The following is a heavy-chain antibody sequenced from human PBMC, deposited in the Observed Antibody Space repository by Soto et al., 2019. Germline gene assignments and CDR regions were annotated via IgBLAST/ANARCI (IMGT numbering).Heavy chain of an antibody. V-gene: IGHV3-30-3*01. Sequence: PGGSLRLSCAASGFTFSSYAMHWVRQAPGKGLEWVAVISYDGSNKYYADSVKGRFTISRDNSKNTLYLQMNSLRAEDTAVYYCARGRGNSKSLRYWYFDLWGRGTLVTVSS. CDR3: ARGRGNSKSLRYWYFDL. CDR1: GFTFSSYA. J-gene: IGHJ2*01. D-gene: IGHD2-21*02. CDR2: ISYDGSNK.